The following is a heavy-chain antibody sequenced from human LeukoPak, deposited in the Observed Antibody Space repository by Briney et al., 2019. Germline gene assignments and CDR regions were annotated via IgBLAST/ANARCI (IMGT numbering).Heavy chain of an antibody. CDR3: ARAGGGGYCSGGSCYEAERYYFDY. CDR2: IYHSGST. CDR1: GGSISSSNW. D-gene: IGHD2-15*01. V-gene: IGHV4-4*02. Sequence: PSGTLSLTCAVSGGSISSSNWWSWVRQPPGKGLEWIGEIYHSGSTNYNPSLKSRVTISVDTSKNQFSLKLSSVTAADTAVYYCARAGGGGYCSGGSCYEAERYYFDYWGQGTLVTVSS. J-gene: IGHJ4*02.